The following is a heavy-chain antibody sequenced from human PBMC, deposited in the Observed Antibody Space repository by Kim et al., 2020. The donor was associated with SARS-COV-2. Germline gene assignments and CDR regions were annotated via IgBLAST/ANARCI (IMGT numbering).Heavy chain of an antibody. CDR2: VSANGGTA. D-gene: IGHD4-17*01. CDR3: AKQLSVTTALYG. CDR1: GFMFRNYA. J-gene: IGHJ4*02. Sequence: GGSLRLSCEGSGFMFRNYAINWVRQAPGKGLEWVSGVSANGGTALYAESVKGRFTISRDNSRNTVYLQMNSVRAEDTALYYCAKQLSVTTALYGWGEGT. V-gene: IGHV3-23*01.